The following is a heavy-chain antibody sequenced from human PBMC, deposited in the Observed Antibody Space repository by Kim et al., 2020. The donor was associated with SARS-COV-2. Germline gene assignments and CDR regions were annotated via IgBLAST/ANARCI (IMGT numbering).Heavy chain of an antibody. J-gene: IGHJ4*02. Sequence: SETLSLTCAVYGGSFSGYYWSWIRQPPGKGLEWIGEINHSGSTNYNPSLKSRVTISVDTSKNQFSLKLSSVTAADTAVYYCASLGYCSSTSCHPRDYFDYWGQGTLVTVSS. CDR3: ASLGYCSSTSCHPRDYFDY. D-gene: IGHD2-2*01. CDR2: INHSGST. V-gene: IGHV4-34*01. CDR1: GGSFSGYY.